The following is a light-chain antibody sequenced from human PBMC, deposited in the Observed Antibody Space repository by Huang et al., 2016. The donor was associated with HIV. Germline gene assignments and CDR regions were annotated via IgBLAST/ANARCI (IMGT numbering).Light chain of an antibody. Sequence: EIEMTQSPATLAVSPGERATLSCRASPRVDSDLAWYQQQPGQAPRPLIYDASTRATGISAKFNGTGSGTEFSLSITNLQSEDFAVYYCQQYNDWPPLTFGGGTKVEI. CDR2: DAS. V-gene: IGKV3-15*01. CDR3: QQYNDWPPLT. CDR1: PRVDSD. J-gene: IGKJ4*01.